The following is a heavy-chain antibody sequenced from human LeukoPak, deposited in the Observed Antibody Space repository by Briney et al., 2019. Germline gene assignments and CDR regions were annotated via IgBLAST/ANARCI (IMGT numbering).Heavy chain of an antibody. CDR2: ISGSTDST. D-gene: IGHD3-3*01. Sequence: GGSLRPSCAASGFTFSTYAMSWVRQAPGKGLEWVSVISGSTDSTYYADSVKGRFTISRDNSKNTLYLQMNSLRAEETAVYYCAKGGYDLWSGYSPNFDYWGQGTLVTVSS. V-gene: IGHV3-23*01. CDR3: AKGGYDLWSGYSPNFDY. J-gene: IGHJ4*02. CDR1: GFTFSTYA.